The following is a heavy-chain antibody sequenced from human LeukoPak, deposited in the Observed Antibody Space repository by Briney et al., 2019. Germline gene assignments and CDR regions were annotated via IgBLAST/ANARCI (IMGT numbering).Heavy chain of an antibody. CDR3: ARGGFLEWLSIPFDY. V-gene: IGHV1-2*02. Sequence: ASVKVSCKASGYTFTGYYMHWVRQAPGQGLEWMGWINPNSGGTNYAQKFQGRVTMTRDTSISTAYMELSRLRSDDTAVYYCARGGFLEWLSIPFDYWGQGTLVTVSS. CDR2: INPNSGGT. CDR1: GYTFTGYY. J-gene: IGHJ4*02. D-gene: IGHD3-3*01.